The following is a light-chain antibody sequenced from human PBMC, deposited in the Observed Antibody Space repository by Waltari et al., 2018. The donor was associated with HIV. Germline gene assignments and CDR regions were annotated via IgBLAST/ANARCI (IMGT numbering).Light chain of an antibody. CDR1: SSDVGCYYL. V-gene: IGLV2-23*02. CDR2: EVS. Sequence: QSALTQPASVSGSPGQSITISCTGTSSDVGCYYLVSWYQQHPGKAPILMIYEVSKRPSGVSNRFSGSKSGNTASLTISGLQAEDEADYYCCSYAGSSTPHVVFGGGTKLTVL. J-gene: IGLJ2*01. CDR3: CSYAGSSTPHVV.